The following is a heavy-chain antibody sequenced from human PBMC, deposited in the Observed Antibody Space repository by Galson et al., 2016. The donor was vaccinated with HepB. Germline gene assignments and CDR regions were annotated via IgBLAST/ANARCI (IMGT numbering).Heavy chain of an antibody. CDR2: ITHSGST. CDR1: GDSISSHGAY. J-gene: IGHJ6*02. V-gene: IGHV4-39*07. Sequence: SLTCTVSGDSISSHGAYWGWIRQPPGKGLTWIASITHSGSTYSNPSFKSRVTISVDTAKNQFSLKLSSMTAADTAMYYCARVVVVSAPDFYHGMDVWGQGTTVTVSS. CDR3: ARVVVVSAPDFYHGMDV. D-gene: IGHD2-15*01.